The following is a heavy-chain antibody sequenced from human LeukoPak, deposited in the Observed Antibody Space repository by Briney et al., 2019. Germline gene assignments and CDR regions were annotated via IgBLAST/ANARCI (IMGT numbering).Heavy chain of an antibody. CDR1: GFTFSTYF. CDR2: ISAGGDTT. D-gene: IGHD2-15*01. V-gene: IGHV3-23*01. CDR3: ALGYCSGGDCYAKPYYFDH. Sequence: GGSLRLSCAASGFTFSTYFMSWVRQVPGKGLEWVSVISAGGDTTYYAYSVKGRFTISRDNSKNMMHLQMNSLSAGEKAVYFCALGYCSGGDCYAKPYYFDHWGQGALVTVSS. J-gene: IGHJ4*02.